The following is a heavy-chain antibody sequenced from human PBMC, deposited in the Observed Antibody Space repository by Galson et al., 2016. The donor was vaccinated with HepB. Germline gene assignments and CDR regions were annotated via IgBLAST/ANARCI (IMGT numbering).Heavy chain of an antibody. D-gene: IGHD1-26*01. J-gene: IGHJ4*02. V-gene: IGHV3-53*01. CDR1: RFTVSSNY. Sequence: SLRLSCAASRFTVSSNYMSWVRQAPGKGLEWVSVFYSGDTTYYADSVKGRFTISRDNAKNSLYLQMNSLRAEDTAVYYCARGDIVRAIFDYWGQGTLVTVSS. CDR3: ARGDIVRAIFDY. CDR2: FYSGDTT.